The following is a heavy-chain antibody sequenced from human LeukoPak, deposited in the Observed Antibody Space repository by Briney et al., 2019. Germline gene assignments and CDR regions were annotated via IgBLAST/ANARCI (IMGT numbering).Heavy chain of an antibody. CDR1: GGSISSYY. D-gene: IGHD3-10*01. CDR2: IYYSGST. Sequence: SETLSLTCTVSGGSISSYYWIWIRQPPGKGLECIGYIYYSGSTYYNPSLKSRVTISVDTSKNQFSLKLSSVTAADTAVYYCANYGSGSYYFDYWGQGTLVTVSS. V-gene: IGHV4-59*12. CDR3: ANYGSGSYYFDY. J-gene: IGHJ4*02.